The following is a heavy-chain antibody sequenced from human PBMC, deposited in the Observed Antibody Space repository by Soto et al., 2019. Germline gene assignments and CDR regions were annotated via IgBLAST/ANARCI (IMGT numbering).Heavy chain of an antibody. J-gene: IGHJ2*01. CDR1: GFTVSSNY. CDR3: ARDRSPDERYSDL. D-gene: IGHD1-1*01. CDR2: IYSDGRT. Sequence: EVQLVESGGGLIQPGGSLRLSCAASGFTVSSNYMCWVRQAPGKGLEWVSVIYSDGRTFYADSVKGRFTISRDNSKNTLYLQMNSLRAEDAAVYYCARDRSPDERYSDLWGRGTLVTVSS. V-gene: IGHV3-53*01.